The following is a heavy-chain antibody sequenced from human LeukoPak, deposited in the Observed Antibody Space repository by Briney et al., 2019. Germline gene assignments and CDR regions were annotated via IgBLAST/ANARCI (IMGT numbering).Heavy chain of an antibody. CDR2: VSNDGGTT. CDR3: AKEAATGSPYSFDY. CDR1: GFIFSRHG. J-gene: IGHJ4*02. D-gene: IGHD1-1*01. V-gene: IGHV3-30*18. Sequence: GGSLRLSCAASGFIFSRHGIHWVRQAPGKGLDWMAVVSNDGGTTYHADSVKGRFTISRDNSKNTLYLQMNSLTGEDTAVYYCAKEAATGSPYSFDYWGQGTLVTVS.